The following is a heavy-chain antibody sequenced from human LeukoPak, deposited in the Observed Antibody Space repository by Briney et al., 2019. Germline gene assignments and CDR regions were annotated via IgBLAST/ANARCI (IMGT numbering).Heavy chain of an antibody. J-gene: IGHJ4*02. Sequence: GGSLRLSCAASGFTVSSNYMSWVRQAPGKGLEWVSVIYSGGSTYHADSVRGRFTISRDNSKNTLYLQMNSLRAEDTAVYYCATNYGSGSWSFDYWGQGTLVTVSS. CDR3: ATNYGSGSWSFDY. D-gene: IGHD3-10*01. V-gene: IGHV3-53*01. CDR1: GFTVSSNY. CDR2: IYSGGST.